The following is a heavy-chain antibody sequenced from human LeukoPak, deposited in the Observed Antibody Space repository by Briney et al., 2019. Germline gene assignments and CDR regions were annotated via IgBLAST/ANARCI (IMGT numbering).Heavy chain of an antibody. V-gene: IGHV4-61*05. Sequence: ASETLSLACTVSGGSISSSSYYWGWIRQPPGKGLEWIGYIYYSGSTNYNPSLKSRVTISVDTSKNQFSLKLSSVTAADTAVYYCARHSSGYYYVGQDYYFDYWGQGTLVTVSS. CDR2: IYYSGST. CDR1: GGSISSSSYY. CDR3: ARHSSGYYYVGQDYYFDY. D-gene: IGHD3-22*01. J-gene: IGHJ4*02.